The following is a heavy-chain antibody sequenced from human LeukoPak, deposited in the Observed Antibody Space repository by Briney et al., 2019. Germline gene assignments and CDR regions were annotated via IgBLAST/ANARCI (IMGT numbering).Heavy chain of an antibody. Sequence: GASVKVSCKASGGTFSSYAISWVRQAPGQGLEWMGGIIPIFGTANYAQKFQGRVTITADESTSTAYMELSSLRSEDTAVYYCARFAGSGLYYYYYGMDVWGQGTTVTVSS. D-gene: IGHD3-22*01. CDR3: ARFAGSGLYYYYYGMDV. CDR2: IIPIFGTA. V-gene: IGHV1-69*13. J-gene: IGHJ6*02. CDR1: GGTFSSYA.